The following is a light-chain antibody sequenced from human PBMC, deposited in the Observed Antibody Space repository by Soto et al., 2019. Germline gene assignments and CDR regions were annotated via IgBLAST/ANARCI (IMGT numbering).Light chain of an antibody. CDR1: SSNIGSNS. CDR2: SSN. CDR3: QSYDASLIGYV. V-gene: IGLV1-44*01. Sequence: QSVLTQAPSASGTPGQRVSISCSGSSSNIGSNSVNWYQQLPGTAPKVLMYSSNQRPSGVPDRFSGSKSGTSASLAISGLQSEDEADYYCQSYDASLIGYVFGSGTKLTVL. J-gene: IGLJ1*01.